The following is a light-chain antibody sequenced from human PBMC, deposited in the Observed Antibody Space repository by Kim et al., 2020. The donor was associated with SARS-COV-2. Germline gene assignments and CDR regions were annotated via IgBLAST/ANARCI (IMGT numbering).Light chain of an antibody. Sequence: SASVGDRGTVTCRASQRIVTWLAWYQQKPGKAPKLLIYRASTLAIGVPSRFSGSGSGTEFTLTISSLQPDDFATYYCQQYNNRWTFGQGTKVDIK. J-gene: IGKJ1*01. CDR2: RAS. CDR1: QRIVTW. CDR3: QQYNNRWT. V-gene: IGKV1-5*03.